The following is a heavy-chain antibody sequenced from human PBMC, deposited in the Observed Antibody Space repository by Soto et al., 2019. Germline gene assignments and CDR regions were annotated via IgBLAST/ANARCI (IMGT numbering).Heavy chain of an antibody. CDR1: GCTFTTYA. CDR3: ARTYPHDY. V-gene: IGHV1-3*04. J-gene: IGHJ4*02. Sequence: QVQLVQSGTEVKRPGASLKVSCKASGCTFTTYAMQWVRQAPGQRLEWMGWINTGNGNTEYSQKFQGRVTITRDTSASTAYMELSGLRSEDTAVFYCARTYPHDYWGQGTLVTVSS. CDR2: INTGNGNT.